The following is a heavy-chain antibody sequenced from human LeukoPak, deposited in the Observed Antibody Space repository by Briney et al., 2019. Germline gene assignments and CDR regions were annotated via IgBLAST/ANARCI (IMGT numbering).Heavy chain of an antibody. D-gene: IGHD3-10*01. V-gene: IGHV3-30*02. CDR1: GFTFSSYG. J-gene: IGHJ4*02. Sequence: GGSLRLSCAASGFTFSSYGMHWVRQAPGKGLEWVAFIRFDGSNKYYADSVKGRFTISRDNSKNTLYLQMNSLRAEDTAVYYCARHVHYYGSGSKGPLDYWGQGTLVTVSS. CDR2: IRFDGSNK. CDR3: ARHVHYYGSGSKGPLDY.